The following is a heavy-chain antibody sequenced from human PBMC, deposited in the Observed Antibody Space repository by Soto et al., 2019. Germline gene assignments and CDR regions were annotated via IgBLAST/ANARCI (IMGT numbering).Heavy chain of an antibody. Sequence: SETLSLTRTVSGDSISSGNKYWSWIRQPPGKGLEWIGYIFSSGTTYHSPSLTSRLSMSLDTSQNQFSLKLNSVTDADTAVYYCARVPSPFDFYYAMDVWGQGTTVTVSS. V-gene: IGHV4-30-4*01. CDR1: GDSISSGNKY. CDR3: ARVPSPFDFYYAMDV. D-gene: IGHD2-21*01. CDR2: IFSSGTT. J-gene: IGHJ6*02.